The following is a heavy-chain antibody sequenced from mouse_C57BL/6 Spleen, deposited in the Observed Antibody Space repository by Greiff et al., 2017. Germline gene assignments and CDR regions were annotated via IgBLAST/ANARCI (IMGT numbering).Heavy chain of an antibody. CDR3: ARDDDVYYQAY. J-gene: IGHJ3*01. Sequence: VQLQQSGPELVKPGASVKISCKASGYAFSSSWMNWVKQRPGKGLEWIGRIYPGDGDTNYNGKFKGKATLTADKSSSTAYMQLSSLASEDTAVYFFARDDDVYYQAYWGQGTLGTVSA. CDR1: GYAFSSSW. V-gene: IGHV1-82*01. D-gene: IGHD2-3*01. CDR2: IYPGDGDT.